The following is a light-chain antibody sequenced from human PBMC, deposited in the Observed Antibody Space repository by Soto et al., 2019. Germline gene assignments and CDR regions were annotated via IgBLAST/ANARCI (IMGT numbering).Light chain of an antibody. V-gene: IGLV1-40*01. J-gene: IGLJ1*01. CDR1: SSNIGAGYD. Sequence: QSVLPQPPSVSGAPGQRVTISCTGSSSNIGAGYDVHWYQQLPGTAPKLLIYGNSNRPSGVPDRFSGSKSGTSASLAITGLQAEDEADYYCQSYESSRCGSVFGSGTKVTLL. CDR3: QSYESSRCGSV. CDR2: GNS.